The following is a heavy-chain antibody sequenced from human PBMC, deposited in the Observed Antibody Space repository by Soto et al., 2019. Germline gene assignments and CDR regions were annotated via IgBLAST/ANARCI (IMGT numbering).Heavy chain of an antibody. Sequence: QLQLQESGPGLVKPSETLSLTCTVSGGSISSSSYYWGWIRQPPGKGLERIGSIYYSGSTYYNLSLKSRVTISVDPSKNQFTLKLSSVTAADTGVYFCARLAGYCSGDSCRIDYWGQGTLVTVSS. CDR2: IYYSGST. J-gene: IGHJ4*02. CDR1: GGSISSSSYY. D-gene: IGHD2-15*01. CDR3: ARLAGYCSGDSCRIDY. V-gene: IGHV4-39*01.